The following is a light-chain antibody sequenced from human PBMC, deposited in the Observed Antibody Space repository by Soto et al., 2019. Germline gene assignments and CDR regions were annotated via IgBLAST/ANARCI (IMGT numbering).Light chain of an antibody. Sequence: EIVMTQSPATLSVSPGERATLSCRASQSVSSNLAWYQQKPGQAPRLLIYGASTRATGIPARISGSGSGTEFTLTISILQSEDFSIYYCQQYDEWPPSYTFGQGTKLEI. CDR1: QSVSSN. J-gene: IGKJ2*01. CDR2: GAS. V-gene: IGKV3-15*01. CDR3: QQYDEWPPSYT.